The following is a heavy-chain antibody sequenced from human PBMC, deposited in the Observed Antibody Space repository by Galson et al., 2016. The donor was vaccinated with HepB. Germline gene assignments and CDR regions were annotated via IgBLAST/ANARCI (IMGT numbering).Heavy chain of an antibody. J-gene: IGHJ4*02. Sequence: SLRLSCAASGFTYNPHGMDWARQAPGKGLEWVSSIYSGGATHYADSVKGRFTISRDSSKNTLYLQMNSLRAEDTVVYFCARNPNAAATGTWGWGQGTLVTVSS. CDR3: ARNPNAAATGTWG. CDR1: GFTYNPHG. V-gene: IGHV3-53*01. D-gene: IGHD6-13*01. CDR2: IYSGGAT.